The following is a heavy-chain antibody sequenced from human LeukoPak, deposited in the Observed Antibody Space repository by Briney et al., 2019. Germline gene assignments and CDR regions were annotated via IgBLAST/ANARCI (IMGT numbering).Heavy chain of an antibody. V-gene: IGHV3-30*18. CDR2: ISYDGSNK. Sequence: GGSLRLSCAASGFTFSSYGMHWVRQAPGKGLEWVAVISYDGSNKYYADSVKGRLTISRDNSKNTLYLQMNSLRAEDTAVYYCAKYNDILTGYPASAFDIWGQGTMVTVSS. J-gene: IGHJ3*02. CDR1: GFTFSSYG. CDR3: AKYNDILTGYPASAFDI. D-gene: IGHD3-9*01.